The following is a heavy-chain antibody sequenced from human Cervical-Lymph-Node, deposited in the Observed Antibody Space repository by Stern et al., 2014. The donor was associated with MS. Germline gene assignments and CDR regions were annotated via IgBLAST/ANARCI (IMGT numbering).Heavy chain of an antibody. V-gene: IGHV4-59*01. Sequence: QVQLQESGPGLVKPSETLSLTCTVSGGSLRSYYWNWIRQAPGKGLEWLGFIYKPGGVNYTPPLSSRVAMSVATSKNQFSLTVSSVTAADTAVYYCAREGEYCSGSRCYPFLDYWGQGTLVTVSS. CDR2: IYKPGGV. J-gene: IGHJ4*02. CDR3: AREGEYCSGSRCYPFLDY. D-gene: IGHD2-15*01. CDR1: GGSLRSYY.